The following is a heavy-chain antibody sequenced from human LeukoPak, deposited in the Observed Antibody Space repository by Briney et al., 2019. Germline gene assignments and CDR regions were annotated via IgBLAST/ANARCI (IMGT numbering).Heavy chain of an antibody. D-gene: IGHD3-3*01. J-gene: IGHJ6*02. CDR1: GFTFTSSA. CDR3: AADFWSGYSPPYGMDV. CDR2: IVVGSGNT. V-gene: IGHV1-58*02. Sequence: GASVKVSCKASGFTFTSSAMQWVRQARGQRLEWIGWIVVGSGNTNYAQKFQERVTITRDRSTSTAYMELSSLRSEDTAVYYCAADFWSGYSPPYGMDVWGQGTTVTVSS.